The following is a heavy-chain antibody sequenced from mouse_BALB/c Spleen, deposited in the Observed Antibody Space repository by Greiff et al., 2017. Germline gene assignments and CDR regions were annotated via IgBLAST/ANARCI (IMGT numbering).Heavy chain of an antibody. J-gene: IGHJ2*01. CDR2: ISNGGGST. CDR3: ARWGVYFDY. Sequence: EVQVVESGGGLVQPGGSLKLSCAASGFTFSSYTMSWVRQTPEKRLEWVAYISNGGGSTYYPDTVKGRFTISRDNAKNTLYLQMSSLKSEDTAMYYCARWGVYFDYWGQGTTLTVSS. V-gene: IGHV5-12-2*01. CDR1: GFTFSSYT.